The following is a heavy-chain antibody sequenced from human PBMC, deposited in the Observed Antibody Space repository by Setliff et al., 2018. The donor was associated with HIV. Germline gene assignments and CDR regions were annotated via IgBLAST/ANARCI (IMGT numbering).Heavy chain of an antibody. V-gene: IGHV4-59*01. CDR1: GGAISSYS. CDR2: IFYSGST. Sequence: SETLSLTCTVAGGAISSYSWSWIRQPPGKGLEWLGYIFYSGSTNYNPSLKSRFTISVEASKNQFSLRLSSVTAADTAVYYSARGFLRSRRRWFDPWGQGTLVTVSS. CDR3: ARGFLRSRRRWFDP. J-gene: IGHJ5*02. D-gene: IGHD4-17*01.